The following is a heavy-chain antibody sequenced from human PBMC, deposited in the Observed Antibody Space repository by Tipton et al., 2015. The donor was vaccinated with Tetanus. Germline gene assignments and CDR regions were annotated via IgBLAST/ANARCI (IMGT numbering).Heavy chain of an antibody. Sequence: SGFTFSTNAMHWVRQAPGQGLEWVSSISASGYTNYADSGEGRFTISRDNAKDTVYLLMNSLRADDTALYFCAKLKSRDDYSAIDYWGPGTPVTVSS. CDR3: AKLKSRDDYSAIDY. J-gene: IGHJ4*02. CDR2: ISASGYT. D-gene: IGHD4-11*01. V-gene: IGHV3-23*01. CDR1: GFTFSTNA.